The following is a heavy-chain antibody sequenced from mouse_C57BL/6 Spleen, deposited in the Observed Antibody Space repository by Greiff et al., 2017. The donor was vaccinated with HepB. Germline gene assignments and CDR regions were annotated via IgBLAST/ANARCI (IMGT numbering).Heavy chain of an antibody. J-gene: IGHJ2*01. CDR3: AREDYYGSSYPDY. Sequence: QVQLKQSGAELARPGASVKMSCKASGYTFTSYTMHWVKQRPGQGLEWIGYINPSSGYTKYNQKFKDKATLTADKSSSTAYMQLSSLTSEDSAVYYCAREDYYGSSYPDYWGQGTTLTVSS. V-gene: IGHV1-4*01. CDR2: INPSSGYT. CDR1: GYTFTSYT. D-gene: IGHD1-1*01.